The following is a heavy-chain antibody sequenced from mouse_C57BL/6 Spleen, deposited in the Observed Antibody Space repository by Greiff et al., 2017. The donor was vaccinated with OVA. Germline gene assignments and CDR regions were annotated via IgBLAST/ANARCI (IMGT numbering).Heavy chain of an antibody. Sequence: VQLQQPGAELVRPGSSVKLSCKASGYTFTSYWMDWVKQRPGQGLEWIGNIYPSDSETHYNQKFKDKATLTVDKSSSTAYMQLSSLTSEDSAVYYCARLTGTGYYFDYWGQGTTLTVSS. CDR3: ARLTGTGYYFDY. J-gene: IGHJ2*01. CDR2: IYPSDSET. CDR1: GYTFTSYW. V-gene: IGHV1-61*01. D-gene: IGHD4-1*01.